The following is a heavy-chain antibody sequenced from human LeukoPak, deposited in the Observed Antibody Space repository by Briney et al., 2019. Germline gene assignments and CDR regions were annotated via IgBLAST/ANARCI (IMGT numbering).Heavy chain of an antibody. CDR3: ARGYCSSTSCPNGS. CDR2: IYYSGST. V-gene: IGHV4-39*07. D-gene: IGHD2-2*01. J-gene: IGHJ4*02. CDR1: GGSISSSSYY. Sequence: PSETLSLTCTVSGGSISSSSYYWGWIRQPPGKGLEWIGSIYYSGSTYYNPSLKSRVTISVDTSKNQFSLKLSSVTAADTAVYYCARGYCSSTSCPNGSWGQGTLVTVSS.